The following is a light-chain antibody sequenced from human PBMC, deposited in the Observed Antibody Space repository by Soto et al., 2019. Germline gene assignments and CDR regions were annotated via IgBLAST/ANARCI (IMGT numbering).Light chain of an antibody. Sequence: QSVLTQPPSASGAPGQRVTISCSGSSSHIGRNTVNWYQQLPGRAPKLLIYSNNQRPSGFPDRFSGSKSGTSASLAISGLQSEDEADYYCAAWDDSLSGWVFGGGTQLTVL. CDR1: SSHIGRNT. J-gene: IGLJ3*02. CDR3: AAWDDSLSGWV. V-gene: IGLV1-44*01. CDR2: SNN.